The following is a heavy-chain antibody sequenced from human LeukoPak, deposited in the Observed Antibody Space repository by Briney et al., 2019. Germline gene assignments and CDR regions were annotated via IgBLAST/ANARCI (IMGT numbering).Heavy chain of an antibody. CDR3: AKDIEARGVIIIDY. Sequence: GGSLRLSCAASGYTLYDYAMHWVRQAPGKGLEWVSLISGDGGRKYYADSVKGRFAISRHNSKNSLYLQMNSLRTEDTALYYCAKDIEARGVIIIDYWGQGILVTVSS. V-gene: IGHV3-43*02. J-gene: IGHJ4*02. D-gene: IGHD3-10*01. CDR1: GYTLYDYA. CDR2: ISGDGGRK.